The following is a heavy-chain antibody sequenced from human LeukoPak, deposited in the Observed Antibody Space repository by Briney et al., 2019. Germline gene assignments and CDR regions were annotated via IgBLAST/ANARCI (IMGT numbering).Heavy chain of an antibody. CDR3: AKLLESYSDS. V-gene: IGHV3-30*18. J-gene: IGHJ4*02. Sequence: PGGSLRLSCAASGFTFSNYGMHWVRQALGKGLEWVAVISYDASKQYYADSVKGRFTISRDNSKNTMYLQMNGLRAEDTAVYYCAKLLESYSDSWGQGTLVTVSS. CDR1: GFTFSNYG. CDR2: ISYDASKQ.